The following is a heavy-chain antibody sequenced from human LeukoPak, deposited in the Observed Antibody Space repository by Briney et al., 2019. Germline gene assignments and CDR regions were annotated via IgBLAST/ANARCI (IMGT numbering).Heavy chain of an antibody. Sequence: ASVKVSCRTSGYTFSNYYMHWVRQAPGQEPEWMGWINPKSGGTDYAQRFQGRVTMTRDTSISTAYMELSGLRSDDTAVYYCARDGVYSTNFDAFDIWGQGTMVTVSS. CDR2: INPKSGGT. J-gene: IGHJ3*02. CDR3: ARDGVYSTNFDAFDI. CDR1: GYTFSNYY. V-gene: IGHV1-2*02. D-gene: IGHD6-13*01.